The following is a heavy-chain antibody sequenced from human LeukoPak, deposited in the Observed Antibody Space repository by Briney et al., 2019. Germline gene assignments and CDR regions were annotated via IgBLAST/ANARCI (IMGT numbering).Heavy chain of an antibody. CDR1: GYTFTGYY. CDR3: ARDRRDILTGYSPYYYYYMDV. J-gene: IGHJ6*03. V-gene: IGHV1-2*06. D-gene: IGHD3-9*01. CDR2: INPNSGGT. Sequence: ASVKVSCKASGYTFTGYYMHWVRQAPGQGLEWMGRINPNSGGTNYAQKFQGRVTMTRDTSISTAYMELSRLRSDDTAVYYCARDRRDILTGYSPYYYYYMDVWGKGTTVTVSS.